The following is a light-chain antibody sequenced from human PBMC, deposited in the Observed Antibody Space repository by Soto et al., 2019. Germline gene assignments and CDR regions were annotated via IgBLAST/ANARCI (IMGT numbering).Light chain of an antibody. CDR2: DAS. CDR1: QSVRIHS. CDR3: QQSAT. Sequence: FTQSPGTLSLSRVDRATLSVRPSQSVRIHSVAGNQQRPRQPPRLLIYDASSRPPGIPDRVSGSGSGTYVTLTISRLEPEDFAGYYCQQSATFCPGTKVDIK. J-gene: IGKJ3*01. V-gene: IGKV3-20*01.